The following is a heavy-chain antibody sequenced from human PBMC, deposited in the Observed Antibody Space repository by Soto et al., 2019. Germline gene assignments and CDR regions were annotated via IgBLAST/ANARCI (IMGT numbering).Heavy chain of an antibody. D-gene: IGHD5-12*01. J-gene: IGHJ3*02. CDR2: IGFDGNSK. CDR1: GFTFSRYG. CDR3: ARDRVSYSGHGDAFEM. Sequence: QVQLVESGGGVVQPGRSLRLSCAASGFTFSRYGMNWVRQAPGKGLEWVAGIGFDGNSKYYADSVNGRLTISRDNSKSTLYLQINSPRVVETAVYYCARDRVSYSGHGDAFEMWGQGTMVTVSS. V-gene: IGHV3-33*01.